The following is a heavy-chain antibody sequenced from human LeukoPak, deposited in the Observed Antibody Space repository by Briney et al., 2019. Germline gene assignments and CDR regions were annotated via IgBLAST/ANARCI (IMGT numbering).Heavy chain of an antibody. Sequence: SQTLSLTCTVSGGTISSGGYYWIWNPPHPGKDLEWVVYIYYSERTYSNPSLKSRVTISVSTSKNQFALKLDSVTAADTAVYYWGRENLVRTFDYWGQETLVTVSS. D-gene: IGHD2/OR15-2a*01. CDR1: GGTISSGGYY. CDR2: IYYSERT. J-gene: IGHJ4*02. V-gene: IGHV4-31*03. CDR3: GRENLVRTFDY.